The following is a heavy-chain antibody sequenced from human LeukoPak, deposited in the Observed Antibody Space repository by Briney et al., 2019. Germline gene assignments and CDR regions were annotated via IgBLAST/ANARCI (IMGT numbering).Heavy chain of an antibody. Sequence: PSETLSLTCTVSGGSINTDSYDWSWIRQPAGKGLEWIGRIYPSGSTNYNPSLKSRVTISIDTSKNQFSLELSSLTAADTALYYCARSGPCSSASCSNRFDPWGQGTLVTVSS. CDR2: IYPSGST. V-gene: IGHV4-61*02. J-gene: IGHJ5*02. D-gene: IGHD2-2*01. CDR1: GGSINTDSYD. CDR3: ARSGPCSSASCSNRFDP.